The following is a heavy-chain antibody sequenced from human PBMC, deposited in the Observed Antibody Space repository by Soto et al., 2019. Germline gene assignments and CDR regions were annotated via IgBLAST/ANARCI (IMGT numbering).Heavy chain of an antibody. V-gene: IGHV3-30*18. CDR3: AKVYGEYNDDYYHMDV. CDR2: ISYYGGDE. D-gene: IGHD4-17*01. CDR1: GFTFSNFG. Sequence: QVQLVESGGGVVQPGRSLRLSCAASGFTFSNFGMHWVRRAPGKGLEWVAFISYYGGDEFYADSVKGRVTISRDNSKNTLYLQMNGLRTEDTAVYFCAKVYGEYNDDYYHMDVWGKGTTVTVSS. J-gene: IGHJ6*03.